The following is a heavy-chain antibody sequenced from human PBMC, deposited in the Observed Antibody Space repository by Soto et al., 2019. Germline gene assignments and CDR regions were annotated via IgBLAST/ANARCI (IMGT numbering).Heavy chain of an antibody. D-gene: IGHD2-21*02. J-gene: IGHJ6*02. V-gene: IGHV1-46*01. CDR1: GYTFTSYY. CDR2: INPSGGST. CDR3: ARDRGVVVVTAIRNYYYGMDV. Sequence: ASVKVSCKASGYTFTSYYMHWVRRAPGQGLEWMGIINPSGGSTSYAQKFQGRVTMTRDTSTSTVYRELSSLRSEDTAVYYCARDRGVVVVTAIRNYYYGMDVWGQGTTVTVSS.